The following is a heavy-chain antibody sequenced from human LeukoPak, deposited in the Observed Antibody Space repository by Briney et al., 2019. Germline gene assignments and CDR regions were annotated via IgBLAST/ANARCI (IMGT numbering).Heavy chain of an antibody. CDR2: ISPNSGGT. V-gene: IGHV1-2*02. CDR3: ARRTGDGAFGI. J-gene: IGHJ3*02. D-gene: IGHD7-27*01. Sequence: ASVKVSCKASGYTFTDNHMHWVRQAPGQGLEWMGWISPNSGGTNCAQKFRGRVTMTRDTSISTAYMELSGLTPDDTAVYYCARRTGDGAFGIWGQGTVVTVSS. CDR1: GYTFTDNH.